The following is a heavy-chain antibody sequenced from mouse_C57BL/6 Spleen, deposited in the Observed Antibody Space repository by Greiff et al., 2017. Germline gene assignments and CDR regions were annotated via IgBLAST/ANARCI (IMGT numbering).Heavy chain of an antibody. CDR2: IDPSDSET. CDR1: GYTFTSYW. J-gene: IGHJ4*01. D-gene: IGHD2-4*01. Sequence: QVHVKQPGAELVRPGSSVKLSCKASGYTFTSYWMHWVKQRPIQGLEWIGNIDPSDSETHYNQKFKDKATLTVDKSSSTAYMQLSSLTSEDSAVYYCARGGGLRRILAMDYWGQGTSVTVSS. V-gene: IGHV1-52*01. CDR3: ARGGGLRRILAMDY.